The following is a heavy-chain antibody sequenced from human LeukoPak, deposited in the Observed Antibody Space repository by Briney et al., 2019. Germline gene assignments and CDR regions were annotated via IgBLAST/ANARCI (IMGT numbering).Heavy chain of an antibody. D-gene: IGHD1-26*01. CDR3: ARRDVSGSESFFDH. CDR2: IYYSGST. V-gene: IGHV4-59*08. J-gene: IGHJ4*02. Sequence: PSETLSLTCTVSGGSISNYYWSWLRQPPGKGLEWVGYIYYSGSTKYNPSLKSRVTISLDTSKNHFSLNLNSVTAAATAVYYCARRDVSGSESFFDHWGQGTLVTVSS. CDR1: GGSISNYY.